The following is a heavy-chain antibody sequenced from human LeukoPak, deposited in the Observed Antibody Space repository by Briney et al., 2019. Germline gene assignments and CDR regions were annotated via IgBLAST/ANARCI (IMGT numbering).Heavy chain of an antibody. J-gene: IGHJ4*02. V-gene: IGHV3-23*01. Sequence: GGSLRLSCAASGFTFSSYAMSWVRQAPGKGLEWVSAISGSGGSAYYADSVKGRFTISRDNSKNTLYLQMQSLRAEDTAVYYCAKDLSRYCSATSCYPFDYWGQGTLVTVSS. CDR2: ISGSGGSA. CDR3: AKDLSRYCSATSCYPFDY. D-gene: IGHD2-15*01. CDR1: GFTFSSYA.